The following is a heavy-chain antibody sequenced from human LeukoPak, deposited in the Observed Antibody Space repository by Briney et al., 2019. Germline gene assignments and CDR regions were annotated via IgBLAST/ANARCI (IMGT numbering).Heavy chain of an antibody. Sequence: GGSLRLSCAASGFTFSSYAMHWVRQAPGKGLEWVAVISYDGSNKYYADSVKGRFTISRDNSRNTLYLEMNGLRAEDTAMYYCAKEGWITIFGVVTPAGLDYWGQGNLVTVSS. CDR1: GFTFSSYA. D-gene: IGHD3-3*01. V-gene: IGHV3-30-3*01. J-gene: IGHJ4*02. CDR3: AKEGWITIFGVVTPAGLDY. CDR2: ISYDGSNK.